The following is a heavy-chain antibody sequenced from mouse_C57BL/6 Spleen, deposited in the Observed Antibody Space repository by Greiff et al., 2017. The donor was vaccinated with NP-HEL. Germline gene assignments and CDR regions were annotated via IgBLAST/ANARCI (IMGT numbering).Heavy chain of an antibody. Sequence: VQLQQSGPGLVQPSQSLSITCTVSGFSLTSYGVHWVRQSPGTGLEWLGVIWSGGSTDYNAAFISRLSISKDNSKSQVFFKMNSLQADDTAIYYCARSVTTPYAMDYWGQGTSVTVSS. V-gene: IGHV2-2*01. D-gene: IGHD2-2*01. J-gene: IGHJ4*01. CDR1: GFSLTSYG. CDR3: ARSVTTPYAMDY. CDR2: IWSGGST.